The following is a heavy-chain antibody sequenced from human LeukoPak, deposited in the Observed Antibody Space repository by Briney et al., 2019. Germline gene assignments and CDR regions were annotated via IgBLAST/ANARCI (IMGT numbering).Heavy chain of an antibody. Sequence: SEPLSLTCTVSGGSISSYYWSWIRQPPGKGLEWIGYTYYSGSTNYNPFLKSRVTISVDTSKNQFSLKLSSVTAADTAVYYCGTYYYDSSGHYYFDYWGQGTLVTVSS. CDR3: GTYYYDSSGHYYFDY. V-gene: IGHV4-59*01. CDR2: TYYSGST. J-gene: IGHJ4*02. D-gene: IGHD3-22*01. CDR1: GGSISSYY.